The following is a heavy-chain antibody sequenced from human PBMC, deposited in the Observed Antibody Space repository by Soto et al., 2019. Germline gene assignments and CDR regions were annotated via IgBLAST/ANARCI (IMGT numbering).Heavy chain of an antibody. CDR3: AREGDRRDYDILTGFTFAGFWRSYNAFDI. CDR1: GYTFTSYD. CDR2: MNPNSGNT. D-gene: IGHD3-9*01. V-gene: IGHV1-8*01. Sequence: ASVKVSCKASGYTFTSYDINWVRQATGQGLEWMGWMNPNSGNTGYAQKFQGRVTMTRNTSISTAYMELSRLRSEDTAVYYCAREGDRRDYDILTGFTFAGFWRSYNAFDIWGQGTMVTVSS. J-gene: IGHJ3*02.